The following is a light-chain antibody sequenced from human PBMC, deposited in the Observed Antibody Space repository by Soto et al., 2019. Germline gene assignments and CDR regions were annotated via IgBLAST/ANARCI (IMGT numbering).Light chain of an antibody. V-gene: IGKV3-20*01. J-gene: IGKJ2*01. CDR1: LSLPSRS. Sequence: ELVLTQSPGTLSLSPGDRATLSCRASLSLPSRSLAWYQQRPGQAPRVLISAASTRAADIPDRFSGSGSGTDFTLTINRLEPEDFATYYCQQHNSFPRSFGQGTKLEIK. CDR3: QQHNSFPRS. CDR2: AAS.